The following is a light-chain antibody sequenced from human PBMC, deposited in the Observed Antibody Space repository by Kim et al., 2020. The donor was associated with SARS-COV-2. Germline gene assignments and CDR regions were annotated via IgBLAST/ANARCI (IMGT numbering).Light chain of an antibody. Sequence: QSITISCTGTSSDVGGYNYVSWYQQHPGKAPKLMIYDDSNRPSGVSNRFSGSKSGNTASLTISGLQAEDEADYYCSSYTSSSTLGVFGTGTKVTVL. V-gene: IGLV2-14*03. J-gene: IGLJ1*01. CDR3: SSYTSSSTLGV. CDR2: DDS. CDR1: SSDVGGYNY.